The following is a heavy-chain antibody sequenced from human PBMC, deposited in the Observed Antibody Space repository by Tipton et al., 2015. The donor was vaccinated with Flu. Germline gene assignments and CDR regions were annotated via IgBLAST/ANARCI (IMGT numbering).Heavy chain of an antibody. CDR2: MYPSGSS. V-gene: IGHV4-4*07. CDR1: GGSISSYY. CDR3: ATYPAHISMGHNWFDP. J-gene: IGHJ5*02. D-gene: IGHD2/OR15-2a*01. Sequence: PGLVKPSETLSLTCTVSGGSISSYYWSWIRQPAGKGLEWIGRMYPSGSSNYNPSLKSRVTMSVDTSKNQFSLKLSSVTAADTAVYYCATYPAHISMGHNWFDPWGQGTLVTVSS.